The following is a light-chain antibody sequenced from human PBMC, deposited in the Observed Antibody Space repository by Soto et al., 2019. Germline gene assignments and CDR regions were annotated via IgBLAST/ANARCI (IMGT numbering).Light chain of an antibody. J-gene: IGLJ2*01. CDR3: CSYAGSHFL. CDR2: DVS. CDR1: SSDVDGYNY. V-gene: IGLV2-11*01. Sequence: QSVLTQPRSVSGSPGQSVTISCTGTSSDVDGYNYVSWYQQHPGKAPKLMIYDVSQRPSGVPDRFSGSKSGNTASLTISGLQHEDEADYYCCSYAGSHFLFGGGTKLTVL.